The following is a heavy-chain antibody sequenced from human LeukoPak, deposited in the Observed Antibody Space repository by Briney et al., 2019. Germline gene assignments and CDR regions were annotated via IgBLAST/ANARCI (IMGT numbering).Heavy chain of an antibody. CDR3: ARDRVRFLLLPRYGMDV. J-gene: IGHJ6*02. CDR2: ISYDGSNM. V-gene: IGHV3-30*04. Sequence: PGRSLRLSCVASGFTFSTYAMHWVRQAPGKGLEWVALISYDGSNMHYADSVKGRYTISRDKSKNTLYLQVNTLRAEDTAVYYCARDRVRFLLLPRYGMDVWGQGTTVTVSS. CDR1: GFTFSTYA. D-gene: IGHD2-15*01.